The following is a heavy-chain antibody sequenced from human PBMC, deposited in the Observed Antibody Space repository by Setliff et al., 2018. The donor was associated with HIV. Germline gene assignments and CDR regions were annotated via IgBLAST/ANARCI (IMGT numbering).Heavy chain of an antibody. CDR2: VSYSGST. V-gene: IGHV4-59*08. J-gene: IGHJ4*02. CDR1: GGSISSHF. D-gene: IGHD5-18*01. CDR3: ASGLVLAMFDY. Sequence: PSETLSLTCTVSGGSISSHFWSWIRQPPGKGLEWIGTVSYSGSTNYNPSLKSRVTISVDTSKNQFSLKLSSVTAADTAVYYCASGLVLAMFDYWGQGTLVTVSS.